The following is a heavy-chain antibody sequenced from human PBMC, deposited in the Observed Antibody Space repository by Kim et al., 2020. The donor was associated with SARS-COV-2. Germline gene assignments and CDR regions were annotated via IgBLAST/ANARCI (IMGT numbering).Heavy chain of an antibody. D-gene: IGHD3-16*01. Sequence: GGSPRLSCAASEFTFSNYYMSWVRQAPGKGLEWVANIKEDGSDKYYVESVRGRFTISRDNARNSLYLQMNSLRAEDTAVYYCARDTWGNGFDSWGQGTMVTVSS. CDR3: ARDTWGNGFDS. V-gene: IGHV3-7*03. J-gene: IGHJ3*02. CDR2: IKEDGSDK. CDR1: EFTFSNYY.